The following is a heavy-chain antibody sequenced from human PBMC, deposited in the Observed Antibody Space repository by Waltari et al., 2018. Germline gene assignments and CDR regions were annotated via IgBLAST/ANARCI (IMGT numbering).Heavy chain of an antibody. J-gene: IGHJ6*02. Sequence: QVQLRESGPGLVKPSETLSLTCSVSGASLGSNVAYWSWIRQPAGRGLEWIGRIYTNKNVSYNRSLTGRVSMSVDTSKNQVSLRLRAVTAADTAVYFWAKHGGFWNHACFNFQGLDVWGHGTAVSVSS. CDR1: GASLGSNVAY. CDR3: AKHGGFWNHACFNFQGLDV. D-gene: IGHD3-3*01. CDR2: IYTNKNV. V-gene: IGHV4-61*02.